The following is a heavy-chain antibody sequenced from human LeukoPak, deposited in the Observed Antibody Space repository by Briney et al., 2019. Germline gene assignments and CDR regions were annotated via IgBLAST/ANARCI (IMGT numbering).Heavy chain of an antibody. J-gene: IGHJ6*03. CDR1: GFTFSSYA. CDR3: ARDRGYSSSSGVYYYYMDV. V-gene: IGHV3-64*01. Sequence: GGSLRLSCAASGFTFSSYAMHWVRQAPGKGLEYVSAISSNGGSTYYANSVKGRFTISRDNSKNTLYLQMGSLRAEDMAVYYCARDRGYSSSSGVYYYYMDVWGKGTTVTVSS. CDR2: ISSNGGST. D-gene: IGHD6-6*01.